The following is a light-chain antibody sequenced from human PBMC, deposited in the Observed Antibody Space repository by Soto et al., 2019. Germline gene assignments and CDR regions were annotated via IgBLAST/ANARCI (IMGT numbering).Light chain of an antibody. Sequence: QSVLTQPPSASGTPGQRVTISCSGGSSNIGTNAVTWYQQLPGTAPKLLIYNNNQRPSGVPDRFSGSKSGTSASLAISGLQSEDEADYYCAAWDDSLNGYVFGTGTKLTVL. CDR1: SSNIGTNA. V-gene: IGLV1-44*01. J-gene: IGLJ1*01. CDR2: NNN. CDR3: AAWDDSLNGYV.